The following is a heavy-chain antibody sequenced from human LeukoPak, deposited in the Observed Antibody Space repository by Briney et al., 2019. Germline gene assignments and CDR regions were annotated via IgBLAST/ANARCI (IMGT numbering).Heavy chain of an antibody. CDR3: ARAKAVGSYDF. CDR1: GSSIGRHY. CDR2: THFSGSS. D-gene: IGHD3-22*01. Sequence: PSETLSLTCSVSGSSIGRHYWTWIRQPPGKGLEWIGYTHFSGSSNYNPSLKSRATTSLDRAKNQISLTLTSVTAADTAVYFCARAKAVGSYDFWGQGTLVTVSS. J-gene: IGHJ4*02. V-gene: IGHV4-59*11.